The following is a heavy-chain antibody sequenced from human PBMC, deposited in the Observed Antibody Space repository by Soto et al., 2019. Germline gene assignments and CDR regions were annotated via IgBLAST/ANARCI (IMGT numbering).Heavy chain of an antibody. CDR1: GFSLSTNGVG. J-gene: IGHJ4*02. D-gene: IGHD1-26*01. CDR2: IYWDGDK. V-gene: IGHV2-5*02. CDR3: AHRRGAYYFAF. Sequence: QITLKESCPTLVKPTQTLTLTCTCSGFSLSTNGVGVGWISQPPGKALEWLALIYWDGDKRYSPSLKRRLTITKDTSKNQVVLTMTNMDPVDTAAYYCAHRRGAYYFAFWGLGTLVTVSS.